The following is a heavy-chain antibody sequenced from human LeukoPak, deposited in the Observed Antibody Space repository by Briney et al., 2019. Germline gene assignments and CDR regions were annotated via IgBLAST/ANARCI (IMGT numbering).Heavy chain of an antibody. CDR2: IYWDDDR. Sequence: SGPTLVNPTQTLTLTCTFSGFSLSTSGVGVGWIRQTTGKALEWLALIYWDDDRRYSPSLKSRLTITKDTSKNQVVLTMTNMDPVDTATYYCAHRRGDGFIDYWGQGTLVTVSS. D-gene: IGHD5-24*01. CDR1: GFSLSTSGVG. V-gene: IGHV2-5*02. J-gene: IGHJ4*02. CDR3: AHRRGDGFIDY.